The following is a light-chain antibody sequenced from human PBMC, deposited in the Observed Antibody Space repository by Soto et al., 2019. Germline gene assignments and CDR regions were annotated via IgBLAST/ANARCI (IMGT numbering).Light chain of an antibody. CDR2: EVS. V-gene: IGLV2-8*01. CDR3: SSYAGSNTVV. Sequence: QSALTQPPSASGSPGQSVTISCTGTSSDVGGYNYVSWYQQHPGKAPKLMIYEVSTRPSGVPDRFSGSKSGNTASLTVSGLKAEDEADYYFSSYAGSNTVVVGTGTKVTVL. J-gene: IGLJ1*01. CDR1: SSDVGGYNY.